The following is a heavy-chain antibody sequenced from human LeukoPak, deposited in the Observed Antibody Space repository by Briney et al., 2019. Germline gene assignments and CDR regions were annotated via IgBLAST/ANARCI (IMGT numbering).Heavy chain of an antibody. CDR3: ARDLRQGGGYDFWSGYLTYYYYGMDV. J-gene: IGHJ6*02. Sequence: GRSLRLSCAASGFTFSYYGIHWVRQAPGKGLEWVAVISYDGSIKYYADSVKGRFTISRDNSKNTLYLQMNSLRAEDTAVYYCARDLRQGGGYDFWSGYLTYYYYGMDVWGQGTTVTVSS. CDR2: ISYDGSIK. V-gene: IGHV3-30*03. CDR1: GFTFSYYG. D-gene: IGHD3-3*01.